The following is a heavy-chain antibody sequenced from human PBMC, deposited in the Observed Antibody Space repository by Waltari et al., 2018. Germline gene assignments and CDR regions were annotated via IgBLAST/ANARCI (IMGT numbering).Heavy chain of an antibody. J-gene: IGHJ6*02. CDR3: ARDLGSRGPRGMDV. V-gene: IGHV3-21*01. CDR2: ITSSSTYT. Sequence: EVQLVESGGGLVKPGGSLRLSCAASGFTFSSYRMNWVHQAPGKGLGWVSSITSSSTYTYYADSVKGRFTISRDNARNSLFVEMKSLRAEDTAVYYCARDLGSRGPRGMDVWGQGTTVIVS. D-gene: IGHD2-2*01. CDR1: GFTFSSYR.